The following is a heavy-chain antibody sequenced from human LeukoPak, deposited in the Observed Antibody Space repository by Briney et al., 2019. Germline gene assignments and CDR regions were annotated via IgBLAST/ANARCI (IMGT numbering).Heavy chain of an antibody. J-gene: IGHJ4*02. Sequence: GGSLRLSCAASGFTFSNYYMSWIRQAPGKGLEWVSYISSSSSYTKYADSVKGRFTISRDNAKNSLYLQVNSLRAEDTAVYYCARGTGTTAYFDYWGQGTLVTVSS. CDR1: GFTFSNYY. D-gene: IGHD1-1*01. CDR2: ISSSSSYT. CDR3: ARGTGTTAYFDY. V-gene: IGHV3-11*06.